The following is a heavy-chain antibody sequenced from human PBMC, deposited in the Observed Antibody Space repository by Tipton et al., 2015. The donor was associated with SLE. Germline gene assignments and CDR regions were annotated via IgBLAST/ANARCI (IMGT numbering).Heavy chain of an antibody. CDR2: IYHSGST. CDR3: ARIRSFDY. V-gene: IGHV4-38-2*01. Sequence: LRLSCAVSGYSISSGYYWGWIRQPPGKGLEWIGSIYHSGSTYYNPSLKSRVTISVDTSKNQFSLKLSSVTAADTAVYYCARIRSFDYWGQGTLVTVSS. J-gene: IGHJ4*02. CDR1: GYSISSGYY.